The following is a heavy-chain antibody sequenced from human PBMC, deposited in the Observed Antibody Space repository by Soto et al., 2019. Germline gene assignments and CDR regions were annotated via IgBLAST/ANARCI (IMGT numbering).Heavy chain of an antibody. D-gene: IGHD3-16*01. J-gene: IGHJ6*02. Sequence: QVQLVESGGGLVEPGGSLRLSCAASGFSVGDNYMTWIRQAPGKGLEWLSYSSSSGGYTNYADSVKGRFTIARDNAKNSLYLQMVSPRAEDTAVYFWARSPGRRHVFTFDYGLDVWGQGTTVTVSS. V-gene: IGHV3-11*06. CDR2: SSSSGGYT. CDR1: GFSVGDNY. CDR3: ARSPGRRHVFTFDYGLDV.